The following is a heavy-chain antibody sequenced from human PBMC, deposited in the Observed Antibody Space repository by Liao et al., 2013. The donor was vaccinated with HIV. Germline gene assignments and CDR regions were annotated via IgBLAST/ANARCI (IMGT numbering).Heavy chain of an antibody. Sequence: QVQLQQWGTGLLKPSETLSLTCAVYGGSLSGSYWSWVRRTPGKGLEWIGEINQSGRTNYNPSLKSRVSISIDTSKNQFSLKLRSVTAADTAVYFCARGLWGRVTCEGLVCYQYYYYMDFWAKGTTVTVSS. CDR1: GGSLSGSY. J-gene: IGHJ6*03. CDR2: INQSGRT. V-gene: IGHV4-34*01. D-gene: IGHD2-8*01. CDR3: ARGLWGRVTCEGLVCYQYYYYMDF.